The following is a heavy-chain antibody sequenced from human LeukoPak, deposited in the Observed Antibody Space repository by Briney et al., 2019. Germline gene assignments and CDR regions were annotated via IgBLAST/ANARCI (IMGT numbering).Heavy chain of an antibody. CDR2: IGSSGSTI. CDR1: GFTFSDYY. Sequence: AGGSLRLSCAASGFTFSDYYMSWIRQAPGKGLEWVSYIGSSGSTIYYADSVKGRFTISRDNAKNSLYLQMNSLRAEDTAVYYCAREPRGAAAGTHDAFDIWGQGTMVTVSS. V-gene: IGHV3-11*04. J-gene: IGHJ3*02. D-gene: IGHD6-13*01. CDR3: AREPRGAAAGTHDAFDI.